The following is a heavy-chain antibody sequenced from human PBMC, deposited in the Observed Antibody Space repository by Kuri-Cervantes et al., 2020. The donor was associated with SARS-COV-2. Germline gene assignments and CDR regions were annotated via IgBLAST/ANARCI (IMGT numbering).Heavy chain of an antibody. CDR3: ANNLEGYSYGPFDY. J-gene: IGHJ4*02. Sequence: LSLTCAASGFTFSSYSMNWVRQAPGKGLEWVSSISSSSSCIYYADSVKGRFTISRDNSKNTLYLQMNSLRAEDTAVYYCANNLEGYSYGPFDYWGQGTLVTVSS. V-gene: IGHV3-21*04. CDR2: ISSSSSCI. D-gene: IGHD5-18*01. CDR1: GFTFSSYS.